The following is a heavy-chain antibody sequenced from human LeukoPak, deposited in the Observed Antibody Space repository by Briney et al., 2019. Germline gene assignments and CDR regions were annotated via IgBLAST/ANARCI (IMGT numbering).Heavy chain of an antibody. CDR1: GGSVSSTNW. Sequence: PSETLSLTCGVSGGSVSSTNWWTWIRQPPGKGLEWIGEVHLDGRTNFTPSLKSRLTMSVDLSEYHVSLNLTSVTAADTAVYYCAREGGFYRPLDYSGQGTLVTVSS. CDR3: AREGGFYRPLDY. CDR2: VHLDGRT. D-gene: IGHD6-25*01. V-gene: IGHV4-4*02. J-gene: IGHJ4*02.